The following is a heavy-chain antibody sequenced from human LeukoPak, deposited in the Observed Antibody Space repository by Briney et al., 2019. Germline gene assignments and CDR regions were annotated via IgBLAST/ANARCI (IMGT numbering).Heavy chain of an antibody. CDR2: IYYSGST. Sequence: SETLSLTCTVSGGSINNYYWTWIRQPPGKGLEWIGYIYYSGSTNYNPSLKSRVTISVDTSKNQFSLRLTSVTAADTAVYYCAREDAYYYDSSWGQGTLVTVSS. J-gene: IGHJ5*02. D-gene: IGHD3-22*01. CDR1: GGSINNYY. CDR3: AREDAYYYDSS. V-gene: IGHV4-59*12.